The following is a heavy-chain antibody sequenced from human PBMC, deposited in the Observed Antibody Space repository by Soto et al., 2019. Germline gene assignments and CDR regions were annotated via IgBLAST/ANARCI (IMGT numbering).Heavy chain of an antibody. Sequence: GGSLRLSCAASGFTFRIYIMNCVRQAPGKGLEWVSSISSSSSYIYYADSVKGRFTISRDNAKNSLYLQMNSLRAEDTAVYYCARAGYGDYVPHLLDYWGQGTQVTVSS. V-gene: IGHV3-21*01. CDR1: GFTFRIYI. D-gene: IGHD4-17*01. J-gene: IGHJ4*02. CDR3: ARAGYGDYVPHLLDY. CDR2: ISSSSSYI.